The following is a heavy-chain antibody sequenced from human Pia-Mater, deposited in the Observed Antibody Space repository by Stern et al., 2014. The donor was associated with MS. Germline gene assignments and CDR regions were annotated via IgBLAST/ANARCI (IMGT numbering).Heavy chain of an antibody. CDR2: IRTKRYDETT. J-gene: IGHJ4*02. CDR3: TRGRGTNSYH. CDR1: GFTFGDYA. Sequence: MQLVQSGGGLVQPGGSLRLSCTASGFTFGDYAMSWVRQAPGKGLEWVGFIRTKRYDETTQYGASVKGRFTISRDDSRSIAYLQMSSLKSEDTAVYYCTRGRGTNSYHWGQGVLVTVSS. V-gene: IGHV3-49*04. D-gene: IGHD2-2*01.